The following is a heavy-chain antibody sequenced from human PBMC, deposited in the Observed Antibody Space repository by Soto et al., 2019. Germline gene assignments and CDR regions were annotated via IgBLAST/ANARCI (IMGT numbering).Heavy chain of an antibody. CDR1: GYSFTSYW. D-gene: IGHD5-18*01. CDR2: IDPSDSYT. V-gene: IGHV5-10-1*01. Sequence: GESLKISCKGSGYSFTSYWISWVRQMPGKGLEWMGRIDPSDSYTNYSPSFQGHVTISADKSISTAYLQWSSLKASDTAMYYCARXPGGYSYADYYYYGMDVWGQGTTVTVSS. J-gene: IGHJ6*02. CDR3: ARXPGGYSYADYYYYGMDV.